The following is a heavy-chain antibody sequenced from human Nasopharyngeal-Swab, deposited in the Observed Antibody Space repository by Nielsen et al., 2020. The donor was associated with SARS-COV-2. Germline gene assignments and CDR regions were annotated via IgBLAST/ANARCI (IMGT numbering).Heavy chain of an antibody. Sequence: SETLSLTCTVSGGSISSGGYYWSWIRQPPGKGLEWIGEINHSGSTNYNPSLKSRVTISVDTSKNQFSLKLSSVTAADTAVYYCARDPGKETIFGVVNLYFDYWGQGTLVTVSS. CDR2: INHSGST. CDR3: ARDPGKETIFGVVNLYFDY. J-gene: IGHJ4*02. CDR1: GGSISSGGYY. D-gene: IGHD3-3*01. V-gene: IGHV4-39*07.